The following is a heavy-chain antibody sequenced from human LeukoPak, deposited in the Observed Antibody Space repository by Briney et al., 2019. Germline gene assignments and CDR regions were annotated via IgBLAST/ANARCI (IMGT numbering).Heavy chain of an antibody. Sequence: PGGSLRLSCAASGFSFDVHAMSWVRQAPGKGPEWVATIGGPAETFYADPVKGRFTIFRDNSKYTLYLQMSGLRAEDSALYYCAKDWTSHNGVYDCFDFWGQGTQVTVSS. CDR2: IGGPAET. D-gene: IGHD3-16*01. V-gene: IGHV3-23*01. CDR3: AKDWTSHNGVYDCFDF. CDR1: GFSFDVHA. J-gene: IGHJ4*02.